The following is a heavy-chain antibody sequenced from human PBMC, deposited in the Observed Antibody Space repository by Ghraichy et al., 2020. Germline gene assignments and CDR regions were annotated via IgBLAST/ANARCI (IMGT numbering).Heavy chain of an antibody. V-gene: IGHV3-48*04. D-gene: IGHD1-1*01. Sequence: GGSLRLSCAASGFTFSSFSMNWVRQAPGKGLDWVSYISTSSSAIYYADSVKGRFTISRDNAQNSLYLQMNSLRAEDTAVYYCATGHWNDGRDYWGQGTLVTVSS. CDR2: ISTSSSAI. CDR1: GFTFSSFS. CDR3: ATGHWNDGRDY. J-gene: IGHJ4*02.